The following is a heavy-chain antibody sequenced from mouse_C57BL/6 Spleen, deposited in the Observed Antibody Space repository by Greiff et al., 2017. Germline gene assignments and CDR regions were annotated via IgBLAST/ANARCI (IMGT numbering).Heavy chain of an antibody. CDR3: TRDTVYYGSRYVYFDV. Sequence: EVKLMESGEGLVKPGGSLKLSCAASGFTFSSYALSWVRQTPEKRLEWVAYISSGGDYIYYADTVKGRFTISRDNARNTLYLQMSSLKSEDTAMYYCTRDTVYYGSRYVYFDVWGTGTTVTVSS. J-gene: IGHJ1*03. V-gene: IGHV5-9-1*02. CDR1: GFTFSSYA. D-gene: IGHD1-1*01. CDR2: ISSGGDYI.